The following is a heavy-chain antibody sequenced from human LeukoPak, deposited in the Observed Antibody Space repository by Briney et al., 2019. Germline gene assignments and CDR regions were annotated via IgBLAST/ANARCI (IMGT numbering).Heavy chain of an antibody. CDR3: AVPSMVRGVITAFDI. D-gene: IGHD3-10*01. Sequence: SETLSLTCAVYGGSFSDYYWSWIRQPPGKGLEWIGEINHSGSTNYNPSLKSRVTISVGTSKNQFSLKLSSVTAADTAVYYCAVPSMVRGVITAFDIWGQGTMVTVSS. CDR1: GGSFSDYY. CDR2: INHSGST. V-gene: IGHV4-34*01. J-gene: IGHJ3*02.